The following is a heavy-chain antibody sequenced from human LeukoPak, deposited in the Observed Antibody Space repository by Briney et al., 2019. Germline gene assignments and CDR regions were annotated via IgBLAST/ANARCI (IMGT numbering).Heavy chain of an antibody. J-gene: IGHJ4*02. V-gene: IGHV3-11*05. Sequence: GGSLRLSCAVSGFSVSDYSISWIRQSPGKGPEWISYVMSGRGSTNYADSVKGRFTISRDNAKNSVALQLDGLRAEDTAVYFCTRERRGSYYALESWGQGTLVTVSS. CDR2: VMSGRGST. D-gene: IGHD3-16*01. CDR3: TRERRGSYYALES. CDR1: GFSVSDYS.